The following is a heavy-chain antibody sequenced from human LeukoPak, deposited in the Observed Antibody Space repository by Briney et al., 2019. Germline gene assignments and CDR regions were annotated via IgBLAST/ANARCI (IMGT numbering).Heavy chain of an antibody. CDR3: ARERGYSGYDYPLDY. J-gene: IGHJ4*02. CDR2: IYYSGST. V-gene: IGHV4-30-4*01. D-gene: IGHD5-12*01. CDR1: GGSISSGDYY. Sequence: PSETLSLTCTVSGGSISSGDYYWSWIRQPPGKGLEWIGYIYYSGSTYYNPSLKSRVTISVDTSKNQFSLKLSSVTAADTAVYYCARERGYSGYDYPLDYWGQGTLVTVSS.